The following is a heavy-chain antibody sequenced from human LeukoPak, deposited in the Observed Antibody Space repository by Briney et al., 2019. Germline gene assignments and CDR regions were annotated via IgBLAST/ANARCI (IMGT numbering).Heavy chain of an antibody. Sequence: GGSLRLSCAASGFTFSSYDMHWVRQATGKGLEWVSAIGTAGDTYYPGSVKGRFTISRENAKYSLYLQMNSLRAGDTAVYYCARPIDGGNSDWYFDLWGRGTLVTVSS. V-gene: IGHV3-13*01. CDR2: IGTAGDT. D-gene: IGHD4-23*01. CDR1: GFTFSSYD. J-gene: IGHJ2*01. CDR3: ARPIDGGNSDWYFDL.